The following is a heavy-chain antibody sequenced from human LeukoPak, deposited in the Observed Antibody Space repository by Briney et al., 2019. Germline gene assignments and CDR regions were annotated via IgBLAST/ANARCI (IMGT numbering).Heavy chain of an antibody. CDR2: IYYSGST. CDR3: ARSARIFGVVIDQIDY. J-gene: IGHJ4*02. V-gene: IGHV4-39*01. D-gene: IGHD3-3*01. Sequence: SETLSLTCTVSGGSISSSSYYWGWIRQPPGKGLEWIGSIYYSGSTYYNPSLKSRVTISVDTSKNQFSLELSSVTAADTAVYYCARSARIFGVVIDQIDYWGQGTLVTVSS. CDR1: GGSISSSSYY.